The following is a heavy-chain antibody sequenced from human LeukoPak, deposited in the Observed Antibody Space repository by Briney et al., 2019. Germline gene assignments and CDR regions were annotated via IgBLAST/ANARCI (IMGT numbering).Heavy chain of an antibody. CDR2: ISSSTSTI. Sequence: GGSLRLSCAASGFTFSSYGINWVRQAPGKGLEWVSYISSSTSTIYYADSVKGRFTISRDNAKNSLYLQMNSLRAEDTAVYYCAREGTYYYGSGSLWGQGTLVTVSS. CDR1: GFTFSSYG. J-gene: IGHJ4*02. CDR3: AREGTYYYGSGSL. V-gene: IGHV3-48*01. D-gene: IGHD3-10*01.